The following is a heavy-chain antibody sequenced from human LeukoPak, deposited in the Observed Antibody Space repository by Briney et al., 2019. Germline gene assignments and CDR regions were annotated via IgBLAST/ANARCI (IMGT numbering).Heavy chain of an antibody. V-gene: IGHV4-34*01. D-gene: IGHD3-22*01. CDR2: VYYTGRT. CDR3: ARRRYYDSTGYFE. CDR1: GGSLSDYY. J-gene: IGHJ1*01. Sequence: SKTLSLTCAVYGGSLSDYYWSWIRQPPGKGLEWIGDVYYTGRTYYNPSLKSRVFISIDTSKNYFSLNLNFVTAADTAVYYCARRRYYDSTGYFEWGRGSLVTVSS.